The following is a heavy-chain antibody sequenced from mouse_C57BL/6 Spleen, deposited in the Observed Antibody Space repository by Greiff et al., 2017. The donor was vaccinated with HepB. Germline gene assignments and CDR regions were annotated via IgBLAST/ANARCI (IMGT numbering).Heavy chain of an antibody. J-gene: IGHJ2*01. CDR1: GYTFTSYW. D-gene: IGHD2-5*01. V-gene: IGHV1-50*01. CDR3: ARATYYSNSYFDY. Sequence: QVQLQQPGAELVKPGASVKLSCKASGYTFTSYWMQWVKQRPGQGLEWIGEIDPSDSYTNYNQKFKGKATLTVDKSSSTAYMQLSSLTSEDSAVYYCARATYYSNSYFDYWGQGTTLTVSS. CDR2: IDPSDSYT.